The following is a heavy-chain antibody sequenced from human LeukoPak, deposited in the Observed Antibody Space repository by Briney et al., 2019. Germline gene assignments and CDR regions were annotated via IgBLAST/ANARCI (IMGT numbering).Heavy chain of an antibody. Sequence: PGGSLRLSCQASGLTFSSMALTGFRKAPGKGLDGVSAISGSGGSTYYADSVKGRFTIFRDNSKNTLYLQMNSLRAEDTAVYYCAKVGGIAPTDYWGQGTLVTVSS. V-gene: IGHV3-23*01. D-gene: IGHD6-13*01. CDR2: ISGSGGST. J-gene: IGHJ4*02. CDR3: AKVGGIAPTDY. CDR1: GLTFSSMA.